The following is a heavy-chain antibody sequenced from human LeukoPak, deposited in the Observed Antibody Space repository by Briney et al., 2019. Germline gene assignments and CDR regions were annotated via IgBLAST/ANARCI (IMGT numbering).Heavy chain of an antibody. J-gene: IGHJ4*02. Sequence: GGSLRLSCAASGFTFSSYSMNWVRQAPGEGLEWVSSISSSSSYIYYADSVKGRFTISRDNAKNSLYLQMNSLRAEDTAVYYCAVIGYYDILTGYYDFDYWGQGTLVTVSS. V-gene: IGHV3-21*01. CDR2: ISSSSSYI. CDR1: GFTFSSYS. CDR3: AVIGYYDILTGYYDFDY. D-gene: IGHD3-9*01.